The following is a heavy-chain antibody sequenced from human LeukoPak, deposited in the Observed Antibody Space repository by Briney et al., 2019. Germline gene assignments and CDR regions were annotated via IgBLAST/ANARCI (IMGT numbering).Heavy chain of an antibody. D-gene: IGHD3-3*01. CDR1: GFPFSSYW. CDR2: IKQDGSKK. J-gene: IGHJ4*02. Sequence: GGSLRLSCVASGFPFSSYWMAWVRQAPGKGLEWVANIKQDGSKKSYVDSVKGRFTISRDNAKNSLYLQMNSLRAEDTAVYYCARDYYDFWSGYYFDYWGQGTLVTVSS. V-gene: IGHV3-7*01. CDR3: ARDYYDFWSGYYFDY.